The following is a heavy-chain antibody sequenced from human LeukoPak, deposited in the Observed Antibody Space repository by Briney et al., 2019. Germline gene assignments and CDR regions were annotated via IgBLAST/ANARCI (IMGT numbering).Heavy chain of an antibody. D-gene: IGHD3-3*01. CDR3: ARGRGITIFGIPYSFDY. CDR2: ISSSASAI. Sequence: PGGPLRLSCAASGFTFSDYYMSWIRQAPGKGLEWVSYISSSASAIYYADSVKGRFTISRDDAKNSLYLQMNSLRAEDTALYYCARGRGITIFGIPYSFDYWGQGTLVTVSS. J-gene: IGHJ4*02. V-gene: IGHV3-11*04. CDR1: GFTFSDYY.